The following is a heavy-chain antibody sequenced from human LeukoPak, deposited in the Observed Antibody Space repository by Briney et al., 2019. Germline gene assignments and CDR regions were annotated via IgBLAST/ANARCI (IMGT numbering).Heavy chain of an antibody. CDR2: IDPSDSYT. CDR3: ATLSSHYYYYGMDV. Sequence: GASLRISCMASGYSFTSYWISRVRQMPRKGLEWRGRIDPSDSYTNYSPSFQGHVTISADKSISTASLQWSSLKASDTAMYYCATLSSHYYYYGMDVWGQGTTVTVSS. J-gene: IGHJ6*02. D-gene: IGHD2-2*01. V-gene: IGHV5-10-1*01. CDR1: GYSFTSYW.